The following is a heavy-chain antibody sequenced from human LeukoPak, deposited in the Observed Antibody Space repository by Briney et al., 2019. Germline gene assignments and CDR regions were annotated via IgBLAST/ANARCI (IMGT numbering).Heavy chain of an antibody. D-gene: IGHD3-10*01. V-gene: IGHV4-4*09. CDR2: IYTSGST. CDR1: GGSISSYY. CDR3: AGQGGSVYHYVDV. Sequence: PSETLSLTCTVSGGSISSYYWNWIRQPPGKALEWIGYIYTSGSTNYNPSLKSRVTISVDTSKNQFSLKLSSVTAADTAVYYCAGQGGSVYHYVDVWGKGTTVTVSS. J-gene: IGHJ6*03.